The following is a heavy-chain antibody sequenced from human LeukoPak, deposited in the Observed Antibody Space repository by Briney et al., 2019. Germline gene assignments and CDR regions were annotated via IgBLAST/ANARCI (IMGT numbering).Heavy chain of an antibody. Sequence: GGSLRLSCEASGISFGTFGTAWVRQAPGKGLQWVSGITGSTTWTYYAASVKGRFTVSRDDSQNTLYLQMNSLRADDTAVYYCARELVSSGTGYFDLWGRGTLVTVSS. D-gene: IGHD3-10*02. J-gene: IGHJ2*01. CDR1: GISFGTFG. CDR3: ARELVSSGTGYFDL. V-gene: IGHV3-23*01. CDR2: ITGSTTWT.